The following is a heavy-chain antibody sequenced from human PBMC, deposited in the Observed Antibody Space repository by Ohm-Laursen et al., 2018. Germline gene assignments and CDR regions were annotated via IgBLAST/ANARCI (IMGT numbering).Heavy chain of an antibody. V-gene: IGHV3-9*01. J-gene: IGHJ6*02. CDR3: AKDRIRARADGMDV. CDR2: ISWNSGSI. CDR1: GFTFDDYA. D-gene: IGHD3-3*02. Sequence: SLRLSCAASGFTFDDYAMHWVRQAPGKGLEWVSGISWNSGSIGYADSVKGRFTISRDNAKNSLYLQMNSLRAEDTALYYCAKDRIRARADGMDVWGQGTTVTVSS.